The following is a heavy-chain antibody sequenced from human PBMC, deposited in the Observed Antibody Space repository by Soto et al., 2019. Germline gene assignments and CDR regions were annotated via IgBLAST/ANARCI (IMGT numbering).Heavy chain of an antibody. CDR2: IIPIFGTA. D-gene: IGHD5-12*01. CDR1: GGTFSSYA. Sequence: QVQLVQSGAEVKKPGSSVKVSCKASGGTFSSYAISWVRQAPGQGLEWMGGIIPIFGTANYAQKFQGRVTITADESTSTAYMEMSSLRSEDTTVYYCAREDEPREMATIKCFSYWGQGTLVTVSS. J-gene: IGHJ4*02. CDR3: AREDEPREMATIKCFSY. V-gene: IGHV1-69*01.